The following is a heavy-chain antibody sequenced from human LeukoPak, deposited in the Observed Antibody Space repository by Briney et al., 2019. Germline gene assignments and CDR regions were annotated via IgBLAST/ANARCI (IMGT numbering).Heavy chain of an antibody. J-gene: IGHJ4*02. CDR2: ISSSGSTI. CDR1: GFTFSSYE. Sequence: PGGSLRLSCAASGFTFSSYEMNWVRQAPGGGLEWVSYISSSGSTIYYADSVKGRFTISRDNAKNSLYLQMNSLRAEDTAVYYCARGGYSYANVPYFDYWGQGTLVTVSS. V-gene: IGHV3-48*03. D-gene: IGHD5-18*01. CDR3: ARGGYSYANVPYFDY.